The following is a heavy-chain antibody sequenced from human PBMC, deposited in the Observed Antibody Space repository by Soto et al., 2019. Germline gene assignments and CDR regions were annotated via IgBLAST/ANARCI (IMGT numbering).Heavy chain of an antibody. CDR3: ARDLGSGYDPGDY. D-gene: IGHD5-12*01. V-gene: IGHV1-69*12. Sequence: QVQLVQSGAEVKKPGSSVKVSCKASGGIFGSYGFNWVRQAPGQGLEWMGGIIPMFGRPNYAQKFQGRVTITADESTSTAYMELSSLRSDDTAVFYCARDLGSGYDPGDYWGQGTLVTVSS. J-gene: IGHJ4*02. CDR1: GGIFGSYG. CDR2: IIPMFGRP.